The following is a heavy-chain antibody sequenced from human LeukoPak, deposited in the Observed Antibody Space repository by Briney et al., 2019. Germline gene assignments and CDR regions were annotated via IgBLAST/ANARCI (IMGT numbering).Heavy chain of an antibody. Sequence: PGGSLRLSCAASGFTFSTYAMNWVRQAPGKGLEWVSGISVSGGGTYYADSVKGRFTISRDNSKNTLYLQMNSLSAEDTAVYYCARRGIVLGAAPVLKYSFDYWGQGTLVTVSS. D-gene: IGHD1-26*01. CDR2: ISVSGGGT. J-gene: IGHJ4*02. CDR3: ARRGIVLGAAPVLKYSFDY. CDR1: GFTFSTYA. V-gene: IGHV3-23*01.